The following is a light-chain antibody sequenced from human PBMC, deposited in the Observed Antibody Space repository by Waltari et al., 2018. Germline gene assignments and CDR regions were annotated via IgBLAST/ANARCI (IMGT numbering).Light chain of an antibody. CDR3: MQGSHWPPT. J-gene: IGKJ4*01. Sequence: AMTQSPVSQPVTLGQPASFSCKSNQSLPHTDGNTYLNWFHQRPGQSPRRLLYRVSYRDSGVPGRFSGSGSATEFTLRISRVAAEDVGVYYCMQGSHWPPTFGGGTKLEIQ. V-gene: IGKV2-30*02. CDR1: QSLPHTDGNTY. CDR2: RVS.